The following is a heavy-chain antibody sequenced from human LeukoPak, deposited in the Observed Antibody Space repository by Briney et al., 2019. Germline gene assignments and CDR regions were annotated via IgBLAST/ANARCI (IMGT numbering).Heavy chain of an antibody. CDR3: TSRGELQGYFQH. CDR2: IYSDGRT. D-gene: IGHD1-26*01. J-gene: IGHJ1*01. Sequence: GGSLRLSCAAPGFTVNTNYMTWVRQAPGKGLEWVSVIYSDGRTYYTDSVKGRFTVSRDNSKNTLYLQMNSLRAEDTAVYYCTSRGELQGYFQHWGQGTLVTVSS. CDR1: GFTVNTNY. V-gene: IGHV3-53*01.